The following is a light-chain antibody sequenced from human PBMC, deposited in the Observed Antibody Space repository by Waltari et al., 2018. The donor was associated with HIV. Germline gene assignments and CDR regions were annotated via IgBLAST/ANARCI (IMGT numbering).Light chain of an antibody. CDR3: QQYYNTPYT. CDR1: QSVLYSSNNKNY. V-gene: IGKV4-1*01. Sequence: DILMTQSPDSLPVSLGARSTFNCTSSQSVLYSSNNKNYLAWYQQKPGQPPKVLVYWASTREFGVPDRFSGSGSGTDFTLTISSLQAEDVAVYYCQQYYNTPYTFGQGTKLEIK. J-gene: IGKJ2*01. CDR2: WAS.